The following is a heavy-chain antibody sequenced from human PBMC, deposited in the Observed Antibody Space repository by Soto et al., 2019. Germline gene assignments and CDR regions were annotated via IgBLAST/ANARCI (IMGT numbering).Heavy chain of an antibody. J-gene: IGHJ6*02. CDR1: GGTFSSYA. D-gene: IGHD3-3*02. Sequence: RASVKVSCNASGGTFSSYAISWLLQSPGQGLEWMGGIIPIFGTANYAQKFQGRVTITADESTSTAYMELSSLRSEDTAVYYCARDRISYYGMDVWGQGTTVTVSS. CDR3: ARDRISYYGMDV. V-gene: IGHV1-69*13. CDR2: IIPIFGTA.